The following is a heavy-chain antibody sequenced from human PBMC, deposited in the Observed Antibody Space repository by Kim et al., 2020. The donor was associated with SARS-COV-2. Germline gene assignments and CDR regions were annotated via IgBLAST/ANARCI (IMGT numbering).Heavy chain of an antibody. V-gene: IGHV1-18*01. CDR1: GYTFTSYG. D-gene: IGHD3-10*01. Sequence: ASVKVSCKASGYTFTSYGISWVRQAPGQGLEWMGWISAYNGNTNYAQKLQGRVTMTTDTSTSTAYMELRSLRSDDTAVYYCARDLRSMYYYGSGSYYTEYYYDYGMDVWGQGTTVTVSS. CDR3: ARDLRSMYYYGSGSYYTEYYYDYGMDV. CDR2: ISAYNGNT. J-gene: IGHJ6*02.